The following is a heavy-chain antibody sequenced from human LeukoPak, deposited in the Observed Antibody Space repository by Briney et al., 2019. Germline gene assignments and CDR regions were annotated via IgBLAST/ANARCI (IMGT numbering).Heavy chain of an antibody. CDR2: ISSSSTYT. V-gene: IGHV3-21*01. CDR1: GFTFSRNN. Sequence: PGGSLRLSCAASGFTFSRNNMNWVRQAPGKGLEWVSSISSSSTYTYYADSVKGRFTISRDNAKNSLYLQMNSLRAEDTAVYYCARDSSSWYYDYWGQGTLVTVSS. CDR3: ARDSSSWYYDY. D-gene: IGHD6-13*01. J-gene: IGHJ4*02.